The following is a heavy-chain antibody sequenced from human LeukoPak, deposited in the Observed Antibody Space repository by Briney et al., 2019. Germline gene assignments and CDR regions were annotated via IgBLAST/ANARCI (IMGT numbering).Heavy chain of an antibody. Sequence: SETLSLTCAVYGGSFSGYYWSWIRQPPGKGLEWIGEINHSGSTNYNPSLKSRVTISVDTSKNQFSLKVNSVTAADTAVYYCARDTGSAIWWYWGQGTLVTVSS. D-gene: IGHD2-15*01. CDR2: INHSGST. V-gene: IGHV4-34*01. CDR1: GGSFSGYY. CDR3: ARDTGSAIWWY. J-gene: IGHJ4*02.